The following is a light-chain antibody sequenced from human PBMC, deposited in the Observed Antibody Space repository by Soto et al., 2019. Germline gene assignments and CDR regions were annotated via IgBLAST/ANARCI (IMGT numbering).Light chain of an antibody. CDR2: AAS. Sequence: DIQMTQSPSSLSASVGDRVTITCRASQSISSYVNWYQQKPGKAPKLLIYAASSLQSGVPSRFSGSGSGTDFTLTISSLQPEDFATYYCQQSYSTPFTFGGGTKVDIK. V-gene: IGKV1-39*01. J-gene: IGKJ4*01. CDR1: QSISSY. CDR3: QQSYSTPFT.